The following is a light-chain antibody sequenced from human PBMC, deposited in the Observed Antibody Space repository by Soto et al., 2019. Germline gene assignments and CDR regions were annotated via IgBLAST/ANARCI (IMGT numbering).Light chain of an antibody. CDR3: QQYTSYYRP. J-gene: IGKJ1*01. CDR1: QSISSW. V-gene: IGKV1-5*03. CDR2: KAS. Sequence: DIQMTQSPSTLSASVGDRVTITCRASQSISSWLAWYQQKPGKAPKLLIYKASSLESGVPSRFSGSGYGTEFTLTISSLQPDDFATYYCQQYTSYYRPFGQGTK.